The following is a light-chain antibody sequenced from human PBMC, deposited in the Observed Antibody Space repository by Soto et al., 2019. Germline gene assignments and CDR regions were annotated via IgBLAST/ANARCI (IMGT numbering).Light chain of an antibody. J-gene: IGKJ1*01. CDR3: QQYGTSPQT. Sequence: MVRRQCVGTLSLAAGVRATLSCRASQSISSNYLAWYQQKPGQSPRLLIYGASSRATGIPDRFSGRGSGTDSTLTICRLEPDDFAVHFCQQYGTSPQTFGQGTKVDIK. V-gene: IGKV3-20*01. CDR1: QSISSNY. CDR2: GAS.